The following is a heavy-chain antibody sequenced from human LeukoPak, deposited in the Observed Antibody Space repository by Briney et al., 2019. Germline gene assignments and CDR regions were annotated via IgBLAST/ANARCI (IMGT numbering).Heavy chain of an antibody. Sequence: GGSLRLSCAASGFTFSSYAMSWVRQAPGKGLEWVSAISGSGGSTYYADSVKGRFTISRDNSKNTLYLQMNSLKTEDTAVYYCTRHIFGDPPSYYYYMDVWGKGTPVTVSS. J-gene: IGHJ6*03. D-gene: IGHD3-9*01. CDR1: GFTFSSYA. V-gene: IGHV3-23*01. CDR3: TRHIFGDPPSYYYYMDV. CDR2: ISGSGGST.